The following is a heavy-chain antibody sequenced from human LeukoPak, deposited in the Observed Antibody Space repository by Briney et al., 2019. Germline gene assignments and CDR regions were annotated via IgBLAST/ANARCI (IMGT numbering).Heavy chain of an antibody. J-gene: IGHJ5*02. CDR2: ISSSSSTI. D-gene: IGHD3-10*01. CDR1: GFTFSSYE. Sequence: GGSLRLSCAASGFTFSSYEMNWVRQAPGKGLEWVSYISSSSSTIYYADSVKGRFTISRDNAKNSLYLQMNSLRAEDTAVYYCARTGYYYGSGSYTGSDPWGQGTLVTVSS. V-gene: IGHV3-48*03. CDR3: ARTGYYYGSGSYTGSDP.